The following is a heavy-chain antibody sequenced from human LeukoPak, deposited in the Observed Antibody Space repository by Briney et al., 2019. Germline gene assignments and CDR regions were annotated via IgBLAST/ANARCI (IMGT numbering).Heavy chain of an antibody. V-gene: IGHV4-34*01. CDR2: INHSGST. Sequence: PSETLSLTCAVYGGSFSGYYWSWIRQPPGEGLEWIGEINHSGSTNYNPSLKSRVTISVDTSKNQFSLKLSSVTAADTAVYYCARERDGFSLDYWGQGTLVTVSS. D-gene: IGHD5-24*01. J-gene: IGHJ4*02. CDR1: GGSFSGYY. CDR3: ARERDGFSLDY.